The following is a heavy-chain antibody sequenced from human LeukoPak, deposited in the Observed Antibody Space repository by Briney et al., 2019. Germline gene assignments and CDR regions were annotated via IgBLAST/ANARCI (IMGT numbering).Heavy chain of an antibody. J-gene: IGHJ5*02. CDR2: INHSGST. V-gene: IGHV4-34*01. CDR3: ARSAGTYYYGSGSWFDP. Sequence: SETLSLTCAVYGGSFSGYYWSWIRQPPGKGLEWIGEINHSGSTNYNPSLKSRVTISVDTSKNQFSLKLRSLPAADTAVYYCARSAGTYYYGSGSWFDPWGQGTLVTVSS. CDR1: GGSFSGYY. D-gene: IGHD3-10*01.